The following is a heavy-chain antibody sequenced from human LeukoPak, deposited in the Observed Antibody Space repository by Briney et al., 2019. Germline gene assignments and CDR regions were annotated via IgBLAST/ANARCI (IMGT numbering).Heavy chain of an antibody. Sequence: SETLSLTCTISGSSITSVSHYWGWIRQPPGKGLEWIGDIYYTGSTYYSPSLKSRVTISVDTSKNQFSLKLSSVTAADTAVYYCARAHGYAARRLVWFDPWGQGTLVTVSS. D-gene: IGHD5-18*01. J-gene: IGHJ5*02. V-gene: IGHV4-39*07. CDR2: IYYTGST. CDR1: GSSITSVSHY. CDR3: ARAHGYAARRLVWFDP.